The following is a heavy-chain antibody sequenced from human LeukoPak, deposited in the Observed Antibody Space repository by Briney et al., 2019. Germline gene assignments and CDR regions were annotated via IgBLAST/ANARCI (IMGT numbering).Heavy chain of an antibody. CDR2: INPNSGGT. CDR1: GYTFTGYY. CDR3: ARDPGELYYFDN. Sequence: ASVKVSCKASGYTFTGYYMHWVRQAPGQGLEWMGWINPNSGGTNYAQKFQGRVTMTRDTSISTAYMELSRLRSDDTAVYYCARDPGELYYFDNSGHGTLATVSS. J-gene: IGHJ4*03. D-gene: IGHD7-27*01. V-gene: IGHV1-2*02.